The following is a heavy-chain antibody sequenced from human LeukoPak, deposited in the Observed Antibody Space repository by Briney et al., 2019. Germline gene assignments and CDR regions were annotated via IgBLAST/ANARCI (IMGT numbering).Heavy chain of an antibody. Sequence: QALQISSQGSGVGFTSYWFGWGRPVPGKGVEWMGIIYPGESETRYSPSIQGQVTISAEKSISTPYLQWSSLRASESAMYYCARQGHAFDIWGQGKMVTVSS. V-gene: IGHV5-51*01. CDR3: ARQGHAFDI. CDR1: GVGFTSYW. CDR2: IYPGESET. J-gene: IGHJ3*02.